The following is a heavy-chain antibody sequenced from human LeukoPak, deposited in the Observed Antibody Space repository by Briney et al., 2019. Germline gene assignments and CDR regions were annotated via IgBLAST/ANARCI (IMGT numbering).Heavy chain of an antibody. Sequence: GGSLRLSCAASGFTFSSYSMNWVRQAPGKGLEWVSSTSSSSSYIYYADSVKGRFTISRDNAKNSLYLQMNSLRAEDTALYYCARDLDWGAFDAWGQGTLVTVSS. J-gene: IGHJ5*02. D-gene: IGHD3-9*01. CDR3: ARDLDWGAFDA. CDR2: TSSSSSYI. CDR1: GFTFSSYS. V-gene: IGHV3-21*04.